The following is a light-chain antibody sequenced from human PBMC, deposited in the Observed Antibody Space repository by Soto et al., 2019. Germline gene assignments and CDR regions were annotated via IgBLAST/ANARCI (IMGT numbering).Light chain of an antibody. CDR2: GAS. V-gene: IGKV3-20*01. CDR1: QSVSSSS. J-gene: IGKJ2*01. CDR3: QQYGNSPPYT. Sequence: EIVLTQSPGTQSLSPGERATLSCRASQSVSSSSLAWYQQKPGQAPRLLIYGASSRATGIPDRFSGSGSGTDLTLTVSRLEPEDFVVYYCQQYGNSPPYTFGQGTKLEI.